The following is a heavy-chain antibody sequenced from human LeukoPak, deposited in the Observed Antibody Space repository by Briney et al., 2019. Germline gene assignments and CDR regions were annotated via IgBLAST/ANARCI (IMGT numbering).Heavy chain of an antibody. D-gene: IGHD4-17*01. Sequence: ETLSLTCTVSGGSISSYYWSWVRQAPGKGLEWVSVIYSGGSTYYADSVKGRFTISRDNSKNTLYLQMNSLRAEDTAVYYCAREGYGDYAFDYWGQGTLVTVSS. CDR2: IYSGGST. CDR1: GGSISSYY. V-gene: IGHV3-53*01. CDR3: AREGYGDYAFDY. J-gene: IGHJ4*02.